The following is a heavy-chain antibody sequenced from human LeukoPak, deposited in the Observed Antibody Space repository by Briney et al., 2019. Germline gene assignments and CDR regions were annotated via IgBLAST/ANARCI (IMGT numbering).Heavy chain of an antibody. J-gene: IGHJ4*02. D-gene: IGHD3-16*02. CDR2: ISYDGSNK. V-gene: IGHV3-30*18. Sequence: GGSLRLSCAASGFTFSSYGMHWVCQAPGKGLEWVAVISYDGSNKYYADSVKGRFTISRDNSKNTLYLQMNSLRAEDTAVYYCAKETYDYVWGSYRPYYFDYWGQGTLVTVSS. CDR1: GFTFSSYG. CDR3: AKETYDYVWGSYRPYYFDY.